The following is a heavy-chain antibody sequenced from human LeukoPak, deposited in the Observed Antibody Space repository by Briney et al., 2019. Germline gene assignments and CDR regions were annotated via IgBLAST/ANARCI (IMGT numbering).Heavy chain of an antibody. CDR3: AKAQWDCTNGVCYGGGEYYYYYYMDV. V-gene: IGHV3-30-3*01. J-gene: IGHJ6*03. CDR2: ISYDGSNK. D-gene: IGHD2-8*01. Sequence: GGSLRLSCAASGFTFSSYAMHWVRQAPGKGLEWVAVISYDGSNKYYADSVKGRFTISRDNSKNTLYLQMNSLRAEDTAVYYCAKAQWDCTNGVCYGGGEYYYYYYMDVWGKGTTVTVSS. CDR1: GFTFSSYA.